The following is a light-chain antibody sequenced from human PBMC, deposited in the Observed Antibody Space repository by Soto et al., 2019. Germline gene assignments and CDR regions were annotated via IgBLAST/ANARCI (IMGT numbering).Light chain of an antibody. CDR3: QQYGSSPPWT. CDR1: QSVSNY. Sequence: EIVLTQSPATLSLSPGERATLSCRTSQSVSNYLAWYQQKPGQAPRLLIYDASNRATGIPARFSGSGSGTDFTLTISRLEPEDFAVYYCQQYGSSPPWTFGQGTKVDIK. CDR2: DAS. V-gene: IGKV3-20*01. J-gene: IGKJ1*01.